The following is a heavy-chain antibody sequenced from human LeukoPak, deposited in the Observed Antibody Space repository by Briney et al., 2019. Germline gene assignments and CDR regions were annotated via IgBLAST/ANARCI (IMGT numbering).Heavy chain of an antibody. CDR1: GGSISSGSYY. Sequence: SETLSLTCTVSGGSISSGSYYLSWIRQPAGKGLEWIGRIYTSGSTNYNPSLKSRVTISVDTSKNQFSLKLSSVTAADTAVYYCARDRGIYCGGDCYHNWFDPWGQGTLVTVSS. V-gene: IGHV4-61*02. J-gene: IGHJ5*02. D-gene: IGHD2-21*01. CDR2: IYTSGST. CDR3: ARDRGIYCGGDCYHNWFDP.